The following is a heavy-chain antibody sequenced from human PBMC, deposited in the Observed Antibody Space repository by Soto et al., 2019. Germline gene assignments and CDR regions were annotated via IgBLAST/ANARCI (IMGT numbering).Heavy chain of an antibody. D-gene: IGHD3-10*01. Sequence: GASVKVSCKASGYTFTGYYMHWVRQAPGQGLEWMGWINPNSGGTNYAQKFQGWVTMTRDTSISTAYMELSRLRSDDTAVYYCARSPRLYGSGDDGGIDISSWFDPWGQGTLVTVSS. J-gene: IGHJ5*02. CDR3: ARSPRLYGSGDDGGIDISSWFDP. CDR2: INPNSGGT. CDR1: GYTFTGYY. V-gene: IGHV1-2*04.